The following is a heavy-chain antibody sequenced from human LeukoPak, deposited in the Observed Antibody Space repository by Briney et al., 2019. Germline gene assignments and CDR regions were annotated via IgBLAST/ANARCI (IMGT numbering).Heavy chain of an antibody. Sequence: SETLSLTCTVSGGSISSFYWNWIRQPPGKGLEWIGYVYYSGSTNYNPSLKSRVTISVDTSKNQSSLKLSSVTAADTAVYYCARAPRTSNPFDYWGQGTLVTVSS. CDR1: GGSISSFY. J-gene: IGHJ4*02. CDR2: VYYSGST. V-gene: IGHV4-59*01. CDR3: ARAPRTSNPFDY. D-gene: IGHD1-14*01.